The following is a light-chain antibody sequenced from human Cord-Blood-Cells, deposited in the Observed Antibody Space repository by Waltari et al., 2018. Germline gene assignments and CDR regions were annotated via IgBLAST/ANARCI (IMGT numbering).Light chain of an antibody. J-gene: IGKJ1*01. CDR1: QSVSSD. Sequence: ELVLTQSPATLSLSPGERATLSCRASQSVSSDLAWYQQKPGQAPRLLIYDASNRATGIPARFSGSGSGTDFTLTISSLEPEDFAVYYCQQRSNWWTFGQGTKVEIK. V-gene: IGKV3-11*01. CDR2: DAS. CDR3: QQRSNWWT.